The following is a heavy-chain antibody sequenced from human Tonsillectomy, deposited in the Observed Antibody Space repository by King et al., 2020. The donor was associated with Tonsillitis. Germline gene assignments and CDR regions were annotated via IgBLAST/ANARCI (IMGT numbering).Heavy chain of an antibody. J-gene: IGHJ4*02. CDR3: ARGEVSGFDY. CDR2: LNPNSVNT. CDR1: GYTFSNYD. D-gene: IGHD5/OR15-5a*01. V-gene: IGHV1-8*01. Sequence: QLVQSGAEVKKPGASVKVSCKTSGYTFSNYDLNWLRQAPGQGLDWMGWLNPNSVNTAYAQKFQGRVTMTRETSISTVYMELSSLRSEDTAVYYCARGEVSGFDYWGQGTLVTVSS.